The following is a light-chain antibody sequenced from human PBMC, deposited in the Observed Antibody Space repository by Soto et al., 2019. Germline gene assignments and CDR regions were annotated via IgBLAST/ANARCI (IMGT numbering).Light chain of an antibody. CDR1: QSVSSSSY. CDR2: GAS. Sequence: EIVLTQSPGTLSLSTGGRANLSCRDSQSVSSSSYLAWYQQKPGQAPRLLIYGASSRATGIPDRFSGSGSGTDFTLTISRLEPEDFAVYYCHQYGSSPSYTFGQGTKLEIK. J-gene: IGKJ2*01. CDR3: HQYGSSPSYT. V-gene: IGKV3-20*01.